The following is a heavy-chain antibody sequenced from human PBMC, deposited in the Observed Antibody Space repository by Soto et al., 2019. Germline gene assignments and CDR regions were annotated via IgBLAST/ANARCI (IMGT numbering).Heavy chain of an antibody. CDR3: ARVWKGYCSGGSCYPYYGMDV. V-gene: IGHV1-69*12. Sequence: QVQLVQSGAEVKKPGSSVKVSCKASGGTFSSYAISWVRQAPGQGLEWMGGIIPIFGTANYAQKFQGRVTITADESMSTAYMELSSLRSEDTAVYYCARVWKGYCSGGSCYPYYGMDVWGQGTMVTVSS. D-gene: IGHD2-15*01. CDR1: GGTFSSYA. CDR2: IIPIFGTA. J-gene: IGHJ6*02.